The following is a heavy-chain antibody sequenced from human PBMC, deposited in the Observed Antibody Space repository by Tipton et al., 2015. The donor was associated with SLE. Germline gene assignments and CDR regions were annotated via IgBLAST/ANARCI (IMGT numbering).Heavy chain of an antibody. CDR3: ARVLGDGTWDRGYFDS. J-gene: IGHJ4*02. V-gene: IGHV4-38-2*02. Sequence: PGLVKPSETLSLICNVSGHSISSGYYWGWIRQFPGKGLEWIGSFYHSGSTYYNPSLKSRVTISVDTSKNQFSLKLTSVTAADTAVYYCARVLGDGTWDRGYFDSWGQGTLVTVSS. CDR1: GHSISSGYY. CDR2: FYHSGST. D-gene: IGHD2-21*01.